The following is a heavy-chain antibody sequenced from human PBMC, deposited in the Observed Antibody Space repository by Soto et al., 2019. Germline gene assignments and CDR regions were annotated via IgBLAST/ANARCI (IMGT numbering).Heavy chain of an antibody. CDR3: TRATYYYGSGNYGP. CDR2: INHSGST. V-gene: IGHV4-34*01. Sequence: LSETLSLTCAVSGGSFSGYYWSWIRQPPGKGLEWIGEINHSGSTNYNPSLKSRVTISVDTSKNQFSLKLSSVTAADTAVYYCTRATYYYGSGNYGPWGQGTLVTVSS. D-gene: IGHD3-10*01. J-gene: IGHJ5*02. CDR1: GGSFSGYY.